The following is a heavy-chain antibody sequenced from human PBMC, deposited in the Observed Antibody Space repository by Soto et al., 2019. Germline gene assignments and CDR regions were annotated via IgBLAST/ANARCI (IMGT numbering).Heavy chain of an antibody. CDR3: ARRSTPGIAVACTYSFWFDP. D-gene: IGHD6-19*01. Sequence: PSETLSLTCTVSGGSISSSSYYWGWIRQPPGKGLEWIGSIYYSGSTYYNPSLKSRVTISVDTSKNQFSLKLSSVTAADTAVYYCARRSTPGIAVACTYSFWFDPWGQGTLVTVSS. CDR2: IYYSGST. V-gene: IGHV4-39*01. CDR1: GGSISSSSYY. J-gene: IGHJ5*02.